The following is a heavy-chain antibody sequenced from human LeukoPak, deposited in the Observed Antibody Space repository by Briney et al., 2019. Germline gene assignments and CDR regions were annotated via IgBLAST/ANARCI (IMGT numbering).Heavy chain of an antibody. CDR2: ISGSGGST. V-gene: IGHV3-23*01. D-gene: IGHD6-13*01. J-gene: IGHJ5*02. CDR3: AKTSSSWYSDIGNWFDP. Sequence: PGGSLRLSCAASGFTFSSYAMSWVRQAPGKGLEWVSAISGSGGSTYYADSVKGRFTISRDNSKNTLYLQMNSLRAEDTAVYYCAKTSSSWYSDIGNWFDPWGQGTLVTVSS. CDR1: GFTFSSYA.